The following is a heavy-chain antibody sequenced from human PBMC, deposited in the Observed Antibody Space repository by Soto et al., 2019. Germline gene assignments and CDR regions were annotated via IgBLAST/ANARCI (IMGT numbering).Heavy chain of an antibody. V-gene: IGHV1-46*01. CDR3: ARAPGAAAGTSLFDY. CDR1: GYTFTSYY. J-gene: IGHJ4*02. D-gene: IGHD6-13*01. Sequence: ASVKVSCKASGYTFTSYYMHWVRQAPGQGLEWMGIINPSGGSTSYAQKFQGRVTMTRDTSTSTVYMELSSLRSEDTAVYYCARAPGAAAGTSLFDYWGQGTLVTVSS. CDR2: INPSGGST.